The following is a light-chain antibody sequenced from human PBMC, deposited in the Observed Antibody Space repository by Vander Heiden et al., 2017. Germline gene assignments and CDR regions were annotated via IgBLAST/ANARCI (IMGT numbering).Light chain of an antibody. J-gene: IGKJ4*01. Sequence: EIVLTQSPGTLSLSPGERATLSCRASQSVSNSDLAWYQQKPGQAPRLLIYGASTRATGVQDRFSGSGSGTDLTLSISTLEPEDFAVYYCQQYANSPLTFSGGTKVEIK. V-gene: IGKV3-20*01. CDR3: QQYANSPLT. CDR1: QSVSNSD. CDR2: GAS.